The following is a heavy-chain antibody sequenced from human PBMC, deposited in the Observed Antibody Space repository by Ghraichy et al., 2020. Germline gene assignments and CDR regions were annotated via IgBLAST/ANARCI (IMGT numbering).Heavy chain of an antibody. CDR3: ARGPCSSNWGWNEY. CDR1: GFTVSSNY. D-gene: IGHD6-13*01. J-gene: IGHJ4*02. CDR2: IYSGGNT. Sequence: GGSLRLSCTASGFTVSSNYMSWVRQAPGKGLEWVSIIYSGGNTYYADSVEGRFTISRDNSKNTLYLQMSSLRAEDTAVYYCARGPCSSNWGWNEYWGQGTLVTVSS. V-gene: IGHV3-53*01.